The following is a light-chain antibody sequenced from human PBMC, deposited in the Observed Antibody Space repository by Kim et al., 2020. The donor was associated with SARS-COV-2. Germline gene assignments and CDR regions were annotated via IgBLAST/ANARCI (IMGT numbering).Light chain of an antibody. Sequence: ASVGDRVTITCRASQSISSWLAWYHQKPGKAPKLLIYAASSLESGVPSRFSGSGSGTEFTLTISSLQPDDFATYYCQQYNSYPWTFGQGTKVDIK. CDR2: AAS. J-gene: IGKJ1*01. CDR3: QQYNSYPWT. V-gene: IGKV1-5*01. CDR1: QSISSW.